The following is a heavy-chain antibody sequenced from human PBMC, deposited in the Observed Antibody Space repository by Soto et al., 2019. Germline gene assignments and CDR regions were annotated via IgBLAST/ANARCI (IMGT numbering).Heavy chain of an antibody. Sequence: QVHLVQSGAEVKKPGASVKVACKASGYTFTSYGITWVRQAPGQGLEWMGWISAHNGNTEYAQKLQGRVIVTRDTSTSTAYMELRSLRSDDTAVYYCARGRYGDYWGQGALVTVSS. D-gene: IGHD1-1*01. CDR3: ARGRYGDY. CDR1: GYTFTSYG. V-gene: IGHV1-18*01. CDR2: ISAHNGNT. J-gene: IGHJ4*02.